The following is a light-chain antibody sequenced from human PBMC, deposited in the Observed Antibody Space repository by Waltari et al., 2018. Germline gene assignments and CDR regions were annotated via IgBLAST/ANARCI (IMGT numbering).Light chain of an antibody. CDR3: QQYYITPLS. CDR2: WAS. V-gene: IGKV4-1*01. CDR1: QSVLYSSDNRNY. Sequence: DIVMTQSPDSLAVSLGERATINCKSSQSVLYSSDNRNYLAWYQQKPGQPPNLLIYWASTRESGVPARFSGSGLGTDFTLTISSLQAEDVAVYYCQQYYITPLSFGGGTKVEIK. J-gene: IGKJ4*01.